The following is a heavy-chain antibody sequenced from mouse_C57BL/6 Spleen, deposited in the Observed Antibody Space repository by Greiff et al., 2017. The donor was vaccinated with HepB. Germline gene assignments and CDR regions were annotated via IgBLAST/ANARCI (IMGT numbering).Heavy chain of an antibody. CDR3: ARVSYSNFFDY. CDR2: ISDGGSYT. D-gene: IGHD2-5*01. J-gene: IGHJ2*01. CDR1: GFTFSSYA. V-gene: IGHV5-4*03. Sequence: EVKLVESGGGLVKPGGSLKLSCAASGFTFSSYAMSWVRQTPEKRLEWVATISDGGSYTYYPDNVKGRFTISRDNAKNKLYLQMSHLKSEDTAMYYCARVSYSNFFDYWGQGTTLTVSS.